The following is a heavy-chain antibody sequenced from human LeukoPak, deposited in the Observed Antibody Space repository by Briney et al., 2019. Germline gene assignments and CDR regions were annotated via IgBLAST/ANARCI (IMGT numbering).Heavy chain of an antibody. D-gene: IGHD2-15*01. CDR3: ARDNHVVVGAASAPLYYYGMDV. J-gene: IGHJ6*02. V-gene: IGHV3-21*01. CDR1: GFTFSSYS. CDR2: ISSSSSYI. Sequence: GGSLRLSCAASGFTFSSYSMNWVRQAPGQGLEWVSSISSSSSYIYYADSLKGRFTISRDNAKNSLYLQMNSLRAEDTAVYYCARDNHVVVGAASAPLYYYGMDVWGQGTTVTVSS.